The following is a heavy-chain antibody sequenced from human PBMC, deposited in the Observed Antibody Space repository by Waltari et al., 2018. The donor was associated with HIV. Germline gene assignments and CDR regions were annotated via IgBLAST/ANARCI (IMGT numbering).Heavy chain of an antibody. Sequence: QITLKESGPTLVKPTQTLALTCTFSGFSLTTRPVGVGWLRQPPGKALEWLGVIYWDDDKRYSPSLKSRLTLIKDSSKNQVVLIMTNMDPVDTATYYCGHRRGGADWNGAFFDYWGQGTLVTVSS. D-gene: IGHD1-1*01. CDR2: IYWDDDK. CDR1: GFSLTTRPVG. CDR3: GHRRGGADWNGAFFDY. J-gene: IGHJ4*02. V-gene: IGHV2-5*02.